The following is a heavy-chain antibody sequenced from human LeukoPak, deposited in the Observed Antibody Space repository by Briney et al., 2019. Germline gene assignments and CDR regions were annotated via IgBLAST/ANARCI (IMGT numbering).Heavy chain of an antibody. CDR2: ISSSSSYI. J-gene: IGHJ3*02. Sequence: TGGSLRLSCAASGFTFSSYSMNWVRQAPGKGLEWVSSISSSSSYICYADSVKGRFTISRDNAKNSLYLQMNSLRAEDTAVYYCARPGSGWYLFDIWGQGTMVTVSS. CDR3: ARPGSGWYLFDI. V-gene: IGHV3-21*01. D-gene: IGHD6-19*01. CDR1: GFTFSSYS.